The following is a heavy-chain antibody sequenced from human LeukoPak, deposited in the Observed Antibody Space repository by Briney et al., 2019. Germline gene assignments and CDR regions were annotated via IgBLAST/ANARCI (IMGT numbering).Heavy chain of an antibody. D-gene: IGHD3-16*01. Sequence: GGCLRPSSVPSAFSFIMCAMGCVRPVPGGLREWVSAISGGGGSTYYADSVKGRFNISRENYKNTLYLQMNSLRAEDTAVYYCAKGGGIFDYWGQGTLVTVSS. CDR1: AFSFIMCA. J-gene: IGHJ4*02. CDR2: ISGGGGST. V-gene: IGHV3-23*01. CDR3: AKGGGIFDY.